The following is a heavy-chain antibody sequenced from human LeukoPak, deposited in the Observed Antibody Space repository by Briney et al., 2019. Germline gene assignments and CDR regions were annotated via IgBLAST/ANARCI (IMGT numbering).Heavy chain of an antibody. CDR2: IYSDGTT. Sequence: GGSLRLSCATSGFSVSSIYMNWVRQAPGKGLEWVSVIYSDGTTYYADSVKGRFTISRDDSKNTLYLHMNSPRAEDTAVYCCARAPNWRFDHWGQGTLVTVSS. J-gene: IGHJ4*02. D-gene: IGHD1-1*01. V-gene: IGHV3-53*01. CDR3: ARAPNWRFDH. CDR1: GFSVSSIY.